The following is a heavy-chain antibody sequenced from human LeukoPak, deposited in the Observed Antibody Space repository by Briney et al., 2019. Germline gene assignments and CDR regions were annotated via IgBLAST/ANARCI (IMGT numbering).Heavy chain of an antibody. Sequence: ASVKVSCKASGYTFTDYYMHWVRQAPGQGPEWMAWIHPNSGDTNYAQKFQGRVTMTRGTSISTAYMELSRLTSDDTAVFYCARGRLGSGSQYDAFDIWGQGTMVTVSS. CDR1: GYTFTDYY. J-gene: IGHJ3*02. V-gene: IGHV1-2*02. CDR2: IHPNSGDT. D-gene: IGHD3-10*01. CDR3: ARGRLGSGSQYDAFDI.